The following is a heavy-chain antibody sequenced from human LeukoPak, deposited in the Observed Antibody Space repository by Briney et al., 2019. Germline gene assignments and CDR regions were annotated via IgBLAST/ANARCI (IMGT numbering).Heavy chain of an antibody. Sequence: PSETLSLTCTVSGGSISSGSYYWSWIRQPAGKGLEWIGRIYTSGSTNYNPSLKSRVTISVDTSKNQFSLKLRSVTAADTAVYYCARGSPYGRNWFDPWGQGTLVTVSS. V-gene: IGHV4-61*02. CDR2: IYTSGST. D-gene: IGHD3-10*01. J-gene: IGHJ5*02. CDR1: GGSISSGSYY. CDR3: ARGSPYGRNWFDP.